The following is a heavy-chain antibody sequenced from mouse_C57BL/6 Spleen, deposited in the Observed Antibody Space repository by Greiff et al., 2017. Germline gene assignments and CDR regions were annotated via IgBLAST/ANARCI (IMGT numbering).Heavy chain of an antibody. J-gene: IGHJ2*01. CDR1: GYTFTSYW. CDR2: IYPSDSET. Sequence: QVQLQQPGAELVRPGSSVKLSCKASGYTFTSYWMDWVKQRPGQGLEWIGNIYPSDSETHYNQKFKDKATLTVDKSSSTAYMQLSSLTSEDSAVYYCARGDSSGHFDYWGQGTTLTVSS. V-gene: IGHV1-61*01. CDR3: ARGDSSGHFDY. D-gene: IGHD3-2*02.